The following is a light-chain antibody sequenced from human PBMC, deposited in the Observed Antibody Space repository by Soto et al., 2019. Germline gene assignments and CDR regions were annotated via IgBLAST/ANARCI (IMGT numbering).Light chain of an antibody. CDR2: DAS. V-gene: IGKV1-5*01. Sequence: DIRMTQSPSSLSASVGDRVTITCRASQSISSWLAWYQQKPGKAPKLLIYDASSLESGVPSRFSGSGSGTEFTLTISSLQPDDFATYYCQQYNSCPLTFGGGTKVDIK. CDR1: QSISSW. J-gene: IGKJ4*01. CDR3: QQYNSCPLT.